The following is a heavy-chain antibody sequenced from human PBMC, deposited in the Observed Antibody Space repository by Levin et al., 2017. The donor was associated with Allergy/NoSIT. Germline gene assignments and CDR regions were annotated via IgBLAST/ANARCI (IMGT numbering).Heavy chain of an antibody. V-gene: IGHV5-51*01. J-gene: IGHJ6*02. CDR3: AKIDSHSGYGMNV. D-gene: IGHD2-15*01. Sequence: GESLKISCQGSGYSFISYWIAWVRPMPGKGLEWMGSVYPADSDATYNPSFLGQVSLSVDKSLKTAYLQWSRLKPSDTAMYYCAKIDSHSGYGMNVWGQGTTVTVSS. CDR2: VYPADSDA. CDR1: GYSFISYW.